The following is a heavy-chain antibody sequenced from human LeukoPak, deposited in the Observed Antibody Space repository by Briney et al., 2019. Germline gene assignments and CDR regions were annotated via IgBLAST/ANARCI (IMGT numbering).Heavy chain of an antibody. V-gene: IGHV4-31*03. CDR1: GGSICSGGYY. D-gene: IGHD6-6*01. CDR2: ISNSGST. J-gene: IGHJ4*02. Sequence: PSETLSLTCTVSGGSICSGGYYWAWIRHHPGKGLEWIRYISNSGSTSYTPSRKSRVAISGDTSNNQLSLKLSSVTAADSAVYYCARDQLAARTFDYWGQGTLVTVSS. CDR3: ARDQLAARTFDY.